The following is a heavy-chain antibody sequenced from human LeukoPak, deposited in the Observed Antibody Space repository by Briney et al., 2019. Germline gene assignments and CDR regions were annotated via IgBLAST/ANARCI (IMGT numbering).Heavy chain of an antibody. Sequence: SETLSLTCTVSGGSISSSRYYWGWIRQPPGKGLEWIGSIYYGGSSYYIPSLESRVTISVDTSKNQFSLKLSSVTAADTAVYYCASVFNDQWASYYMDVWGKGTTVTVSS. V-gene: IGHV4-39*01. CDR2: IYYGGSS. CDR1: GGSISSSRYY. J-gene: IGHJ6*03. CDR3: ASVFNDQWASYYMDV. D-gene: IGHD1-1*01.